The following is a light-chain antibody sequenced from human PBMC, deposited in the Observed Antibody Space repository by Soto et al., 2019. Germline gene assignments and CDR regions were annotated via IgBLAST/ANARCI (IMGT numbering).Light chain of an antibody. CDR1: QSIRTY. V-gene: IGKV1-39*01. Sequence: DIQMTQSPSSLSASVGERLTITCRASQSIRTYLNWYQQKPGKAPTLLIYAASILQSGVPSRFSGSGSGTDFTLTISSLQPEDFATYHCQQSYSAPQTFGQGTKVEIK. CDR3: QQSYSAPQT. CDR2: AAS. J-gene: IGKJ1*01.